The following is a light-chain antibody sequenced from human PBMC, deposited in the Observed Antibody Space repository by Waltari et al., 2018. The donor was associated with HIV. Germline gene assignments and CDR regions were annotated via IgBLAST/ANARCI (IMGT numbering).Light chain of an antibody. CDR2: GNT. Sequence: QSVLTQPPSVSGATVQRVTIPCTGSSPNIGARSEVHWFQPLPGPTPNLLIYGNTNRPAGVPDRFSGSKSGTSASLAITGLQAEDEADYYCQSYDSGLTAYVFGTGTKVTVL. CDR1: SPNIGARSE. V-gene: IGLV1-40*01. J-gene: IGLJ1*01. CDR3: QSYDSGLTAYV.